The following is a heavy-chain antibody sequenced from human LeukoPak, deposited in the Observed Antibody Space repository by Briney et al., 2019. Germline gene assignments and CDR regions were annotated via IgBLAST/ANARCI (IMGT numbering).Heavy chain of an antibody. V-gene: IGHV1-3*03. CDR3: ARDISDFWSGYHFDY. D-gene: IGHD3-3*01. CDR2: INAGNGNT. CDR1: GYTFTSYA. Sequence: ASVKVSCKASGYTFTSYAMHWVRQAPGQRLEWMGWINAGNGNTKYSQEFQGRVTITRDTSASTAYMELSSLRAEDTAVYYCARDISDFWSGYHFDYWGQGTLVTVSS. J-gene: IGHJ4*02.